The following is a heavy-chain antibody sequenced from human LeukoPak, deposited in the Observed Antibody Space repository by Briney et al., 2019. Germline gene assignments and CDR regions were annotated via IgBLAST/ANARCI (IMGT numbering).Heavy chain of an antibody. CDR1: GFTVSSNY. D-gene: IGHD3-10*01. CDR2: IYSGGST. V-gene: IGHV3-53*01. Sequence: PGGSLRLSCAASGFTVSSNYMSWVRQAPGKGLEWVSVIYSGGSTYYADSVKGRFTISRDNSKNTLYLQMNSLRAEDTAVYYCARVGSAVERGRGNWFDPWGQGTLVTVSS. J-gene: IGHJ5*02. CDR3: ARVGSAVERGRGNWFDP.